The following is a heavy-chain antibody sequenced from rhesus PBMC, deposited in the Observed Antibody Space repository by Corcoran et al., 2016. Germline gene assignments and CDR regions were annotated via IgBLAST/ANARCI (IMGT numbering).Heavy chain of an antibody. V-gene: IGHV4-65*01. D-gene: IGHD4-23*01. Sequence: QVQLQESGPGLVKPSETLSLTCAVSGGSVSSSHWLSWIRQPPGHGLEWIGYNSGSIGSTYNNPTLKSRVTISTDTSKNQCSLKLSSVTAADTAVYYCARAYTVTTYPFDYWGQGVLVTVSS. CDR1: GGSVSSSHW. CDR2: NSGSIGST. J-gene: IGHJ4*01. CDR3: ARAYTVTTYPFDY.